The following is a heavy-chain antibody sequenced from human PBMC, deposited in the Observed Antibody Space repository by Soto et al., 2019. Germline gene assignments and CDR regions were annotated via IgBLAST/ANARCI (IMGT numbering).Heavy chain of an antibody. CDR3: ARDLWGYCGTDCYPLDV. J-gene: IGHJ6*02. V-gene: IGHV4-59*01. CDR2: IYYSGST. Sequence: SETLYLTCTVSGGSISSYYWSWIRPPPGKGLEWIGYIYYSGSTNYNPSLKSRVTISVDTSKNQFSLKLSSVTAADTAVYYCARDLWGYCGTDCYPLDVWGQGTTVTVSS. CDR1: GGSISSYY. D-gene: IGHD2-21*02.